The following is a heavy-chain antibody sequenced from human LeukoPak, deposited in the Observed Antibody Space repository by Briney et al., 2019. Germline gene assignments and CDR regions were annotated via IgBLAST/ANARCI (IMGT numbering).Heavy chain of an antibody. V-gene: IGHV4-34*01. CDR3: AKDPDYYDSSGYEEGY. Sequence: SETLSLTCAVYGGSFSGYYWSWIRRPPGKGLEWIGEINHSGSTNYNPSLKSRVTISVDTSKNQFSLKLSSVTAADTAVYYCAKDPDYYDSSGYEEGYWGQGTLVTVSS. D-gene: IGHD3-22*01. J-gene: IGHJ4*02. CDR1: GGSFSGYY. CDR2: INHSGST.